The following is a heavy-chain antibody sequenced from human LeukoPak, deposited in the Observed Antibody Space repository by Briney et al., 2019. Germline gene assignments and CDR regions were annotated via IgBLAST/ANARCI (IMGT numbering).Heavy chain of an antibody. D-gene: IGHD3-3*01. CDR3: ARGPTSYYDFWSGSHDAFDI. CDR2: IYYSGST. CDR1: GGSISSSSYY. J-gene: IGHJ3*02. V-gene: IGHV4-39*01. Sequence: PSETLSPTCTVSGGSISSSSYYWGWIRQPPGKGLEWIGSIYYSGSTYYNPSLKGRVTISVDTSKNQFSLKLSSVTAADTAVYYCARGPTSYYDFWSGSHDAFDIWGQGTMVTVSS.